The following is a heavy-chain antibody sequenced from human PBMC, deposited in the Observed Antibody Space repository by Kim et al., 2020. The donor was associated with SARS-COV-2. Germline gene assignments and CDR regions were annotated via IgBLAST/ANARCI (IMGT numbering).Heavy chain of an antibody. Sequence: GESLKISCKGSGYSFTSYWIGWVRQMPGKGLEWMGIIYPGDSDTRYSPSFQGQVTISADKSISTAYLQWSSLKASDTAMYYCARANYDILTGYYSPYYYYGMDVWGQGTTVTVSS. J-gene: IGHJ6*02. D-gene: IGHD3-9*01. V-gene: IGHV5-51*01. CDR1: GYSFTSYW. CDR2: IYPGDSDT. CDR3: ARANYDILTGYYSPYYYYGMDV.